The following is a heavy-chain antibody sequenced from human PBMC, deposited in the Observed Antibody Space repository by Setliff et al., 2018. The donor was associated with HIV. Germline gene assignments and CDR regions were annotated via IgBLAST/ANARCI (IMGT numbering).Heavy chain of an antibody. D-gene: IGHD1-1*01. V-gene: IGHV4-4*09. Sequence: SETLSLTCTVSGDSIDDIYWSWIRQPPGQGLEWIGYIFSNVTTNYSPSLKSRVTMSIDRSKSQFLLNLTSVNASDTAIYYCARRKLSKGGAFDYWGQGALVTVSS. CDR2: IFSNVTT. CDR1: GDSIDDIY. J-gene: IGHJ4*02. CDR3: ARRKLSKGGAFDY.